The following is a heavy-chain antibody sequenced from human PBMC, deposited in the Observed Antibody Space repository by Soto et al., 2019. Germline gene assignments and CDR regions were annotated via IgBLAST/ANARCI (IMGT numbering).Heavy chain of an antibody. V-gene: IGHV1-2*04. J-gene: IGHJ6*02. CDR1: GYTFTGYY. Sequence: GASVKVSCKASGYTFTGYYMHWVRQAPGQGLEWMGWINPNSGGTNYAQKFQGWVTMTRDTSIGTAYMELSRLRSDDTAVYYCARDGYSSSWYRLAHYGMDVWGQGTTVTVSS. CDR2: INPNSGGT. D-gene: IGHD6-13*01. CDR3: ARDGYSSSWYRLAHYGMDV.